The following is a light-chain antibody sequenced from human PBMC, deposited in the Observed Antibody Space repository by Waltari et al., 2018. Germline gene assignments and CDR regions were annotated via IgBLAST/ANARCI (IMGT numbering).Light chain of an antibody. CDR1: QSISTY. CDR2: AAS. Sequence: DFQMTQSPSSLSASVGDRVTIPCRASQSISTYLNWYQQKPGKAPNLLIYAASSLQSGVPSRFSGSGSGTDFTLTISSLQPEEFATYYCQQSYSPLTFGGGTKVEIK. J-gene: IGKJ4*01. CDR3: QQSYSPLT. V-gene: IGKV1-39*01.